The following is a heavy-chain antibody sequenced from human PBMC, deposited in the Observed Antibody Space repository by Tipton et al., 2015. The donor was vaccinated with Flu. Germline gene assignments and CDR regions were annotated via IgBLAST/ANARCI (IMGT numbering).Heavy chain of an antibody. CDR3: VRDQSKCGIEGYFDY. CDR2: IYRGGST. V-gene: IGHV3-53*01. Sequence: GSLRLSCAASGFTVSSNYMSWVRQAPGKGLEWVSVIYRGGSTYHADSVRGRFSISRDNSKNTLYLKMNSLRVEDTAVYYCVRDQSKCGIEGYFDYWGQGTLVTVSS. D-gene: IGHD2-15*01. J-gene: IGHJ4*02. CDR1: GFTVSSNY.